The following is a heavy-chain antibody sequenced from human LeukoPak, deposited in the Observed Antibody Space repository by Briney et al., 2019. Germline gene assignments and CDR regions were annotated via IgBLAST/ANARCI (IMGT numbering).Heavy chain of an antibody. CDR3: ARDYFRGGSGSPV. D-gene: IGHD3-10*01. J-gene: IGHJ6*02. Sequence: PGTSLRLSCAASGFTFSFYGIHWVRQAPGKGLEWVSVIYSGGSTDYADSVKGRFIISRDNSKNTLYLQMNSLRAEDTAVYYCARDYFRGGSGSPVWGQGTTVTVSS. CDR2: IYSGGST. CDR1: GFTFSFYG. V-gene: IGHV3-53*01.